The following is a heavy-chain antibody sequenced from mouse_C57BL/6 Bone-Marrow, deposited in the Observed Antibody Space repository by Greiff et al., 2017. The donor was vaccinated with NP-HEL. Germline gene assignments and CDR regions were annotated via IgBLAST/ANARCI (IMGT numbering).Heavy chain of an antibody. CDR3: ARERTYYSNSYWYFDV. CDR2: IYPGDGDT. Sequence: QVQLQQSGAELVKPGASVKISCKASGYAFSSYWMNWVKQRPGQGLEWIGQIYPGDGDTNYNGKFKGKATLTADKSSSTAYMQLSSLTSEDSAVYFCARERTYYSNSYWYFDVWGTGTTVTVSS. J-gene: IGHJ1*03. D-gene: IGHD2-5*01. CDR1: GYAFSSYW. V-gene: IGHV1-80*01.